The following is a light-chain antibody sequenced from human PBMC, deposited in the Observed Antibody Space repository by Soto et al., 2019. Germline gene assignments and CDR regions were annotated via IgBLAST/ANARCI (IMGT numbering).Light chain of an antibody. CDR1: QSINSW. J-gene: IGKJ2*01. CDR3: LQDNSYPYT. CDR2: TAS. Sequence: DIQMTQSPSTLSASVGDRVTITCRASQSINSWLAWYQQKPGKAPKLLVYTASSLESGVPSRFSGSGSGTEFTLTITSLQPEDFATYFCLQDNSYPYTFGPGTKLEIK. V-gene: IGKV1-5*03.